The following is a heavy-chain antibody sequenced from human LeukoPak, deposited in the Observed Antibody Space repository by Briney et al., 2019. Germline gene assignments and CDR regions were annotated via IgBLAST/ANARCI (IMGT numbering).Heavy chain of an antibody. D-gene: IGHD2-2*01. V-gene: IGHV3-23*01. CDR3: AKRVCSSVSCPFAH. CDR1: GFTFNSYA. CDR2: ISSSGGTT. Sequence: GGSLRLSCAASGFTFNSYALYWVRQAPGKGLEWVSTISSSGGTTSYTDSVKGRFTISRDNSKNTLYLQMNGLRAADTAIYYCAKRVCSSVSCPFAHWGQGTLVTVSS. J-gene: IGHJ4*02.